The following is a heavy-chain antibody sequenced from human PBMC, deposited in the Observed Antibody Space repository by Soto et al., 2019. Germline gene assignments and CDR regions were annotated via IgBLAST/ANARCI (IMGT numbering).Heavy chain of an antibody. J-gene: IGHJ3*02. CDR3: TIGSWSGEVFDI. V-gene: IGHV1-69*02. D-gene: IGHD2-15*01. CDR1: GGTFSTYT. Sequence: QVQLVQSGAEVKKPGSSVKVSCKDSGGTFSTYTMFCVRQAPGQGLEWMGRIIPMLAIANYAQKFQDRVTITADKSTSTAYMELSSLTSEDTALYYCTIGSWSGEVFDIWGQGTMVTFSS. CDR2: IIPMLAIA.